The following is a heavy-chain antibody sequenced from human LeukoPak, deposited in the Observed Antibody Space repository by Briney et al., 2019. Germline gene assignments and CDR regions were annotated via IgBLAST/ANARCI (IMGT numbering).Heavy chain of an antibody. V-gene: IGHV1-8*01. CDR1: GYTFTSYD. D-gene: IGHD3-3*01. Sequence: ASVKASCKASGYTFTSYDINWVRQATGQGREWMGWMNPNSGNTGYAQKFQGRVTMTRNTSISTAYMELSSLRSEDTAVYYCARTYYDFWSGYHGVWWFDPWGQGTLVTVSS. J-gene: IGHJ5*02. CDR3: ARTYYDFWSGYHGVWWFDP. CDR2: MNPNSGNT.